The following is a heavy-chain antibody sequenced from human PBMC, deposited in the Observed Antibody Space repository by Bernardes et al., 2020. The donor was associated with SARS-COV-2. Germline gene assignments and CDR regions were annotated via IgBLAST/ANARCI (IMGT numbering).Heavy chain of an antibody. CDR3: AREVIATAESDGFDV. J-gene: IGHJ3*01. D-gene: IGHD6-25*01. V-gene: IGHV4-31*03. CDR2: IFHTGTA. CDR1: GGSISNDNYF. Sequence: SETLSLTCTVSGGSISNDNYFWSWVRQHPGKGLEWLGYIFHTGTAYYNPSLKSRVSISVDTSNNQFSLNLSSVTAADTAIYYCAREVIATAESDGFDVWGQGTMVTVSS.